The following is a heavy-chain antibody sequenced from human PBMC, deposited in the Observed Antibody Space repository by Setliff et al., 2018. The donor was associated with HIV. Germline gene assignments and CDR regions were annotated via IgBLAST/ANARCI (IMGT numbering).Heavy chain of an antibody. V-gene: IGHV7-4-1*02. CDR2: INTNTGYP. CDR3: ASVRTSYNFWVGDVFDP. J-gene: IGHJ5*02. CDR1: GYNFTNYG. Sequence: ASVKVSCKASGYNFTNYGINWVRQDPGQGLEWMGWINTNTGYPTYAQAFRGRFVFSLDTSVSTAYLEISSLEADDTAVYFCASVRTSYNFWVGDVFDPWGQGTLVTVSS. D-gene: IGHD1-1*01.